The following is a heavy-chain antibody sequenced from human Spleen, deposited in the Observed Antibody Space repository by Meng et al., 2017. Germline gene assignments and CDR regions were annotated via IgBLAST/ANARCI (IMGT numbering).Heavy chain of an antibody. CDR1: GGSFSAYY. CDR3: AVKDYTFWSGYSSYY. J-gene: IGHJ4*02. V-gene: IGHV4-34*01. CDR2: IDHRGST. Sequence: QVQLQESGPGLVEPSETLSLTCAVYGGSFSAYYWSWIRQSPGKGLEWIGDIDHRGSTNYNPTLKSRVTISVGTSKGHFSLKLTSVTAADTAIYYCAVKDYTFWSGYSSYYWGQGTLVTVSS. D-gene: IGHD3-3*01.